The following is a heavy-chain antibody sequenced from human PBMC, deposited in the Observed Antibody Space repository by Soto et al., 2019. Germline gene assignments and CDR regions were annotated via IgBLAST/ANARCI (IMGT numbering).Heavy chain of an antibody. D-gene: IGHD3-16*01. CDR1: GFTFRSYV. J-gene: IGHJ4*02. V-gene: IGHV3-30*19. CDR3: ARWGTTGGLDV. Sequence: QVQLVESGGGVVQPGTSLRLSCVGSGFTFRSYVIHWVRQAPGKGLEWVALTSYDGTNNYYGDSVKGRFTISRDNSQKTVDLQMDRLRLEETFLFYLARWGTTGGLDVWGPGTLVSVSS. CDR2: TSYDGTNN.